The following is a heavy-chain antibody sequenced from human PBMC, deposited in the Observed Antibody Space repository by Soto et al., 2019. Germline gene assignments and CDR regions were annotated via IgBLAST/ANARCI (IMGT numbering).Heavy chain of an antibody. CDR1: GFIFSNYG. Sequence: QVQLVESGGGVVQPGRSLRLSCAASGFIFSNYGMHWVRQAPGKGLEWVAVISYDGNEKHYADSVKGRFTISRDNSTDTLSLQINILKAEDTAVSYCAKDVALSGWTYGDFWGQGTLVTVSS. V-gene: IGHV3-30*18. CDR2: ISYDGNEK. J-gene: IGHJ4*02. CDR3: AKDVALSGWTYGDF. D-gene: IGHD6-19*01.